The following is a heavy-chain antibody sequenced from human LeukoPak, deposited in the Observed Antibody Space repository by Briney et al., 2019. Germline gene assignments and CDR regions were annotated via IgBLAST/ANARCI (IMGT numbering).Heavy chain of an antibody. CDR2: IYYSGST. Sequence: SETLSLTCTVSGGSISSYYWSRIRQPPGKGLEWIGYIYYSGSTNYNPSLKSRVTISVDTSKNQFSLKLSSVTAADTAVYYCARKSTDGYNEGLDYWGQGTLVTVSS. CDR3: ARKSTDGYNEGLDY. V-gene: IGHV4-59*01. D-gene: IGHD5-24*01. J-gene: IGHJ4*02. CDR1: GGSISSYY.